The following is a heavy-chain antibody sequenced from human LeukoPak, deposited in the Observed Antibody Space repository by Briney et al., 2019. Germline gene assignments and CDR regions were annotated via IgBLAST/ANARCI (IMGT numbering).Heavy chain of an antibody. Sequence: SETLSLTCAVYGGSFSGYYWSWIRQPPGKGLEWIGEINHSGSTYYNPSLKSRVTISVDRSKNQFSLKLSSVTAADTAVYYCAREGGSRFDPWGQGTLVTVSS. J-gene: IGHJ5*02. V-gene: IGHV4-34*01. CDR3: AREGGSRFDP. CDR2: INHSGST. CDR1: GGSFSGYY. D-gene: IGHD3-16*01.